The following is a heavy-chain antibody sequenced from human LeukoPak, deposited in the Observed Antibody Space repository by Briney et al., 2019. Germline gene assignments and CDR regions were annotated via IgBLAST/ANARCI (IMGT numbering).Heavy chain of an antibody. CDR1: GFTVSTDG. CDR2: IWYEGSNK. J-gene: IGHJ4*02. CDR3: ARDALLYGSGSYSSFFDY. D-gene: IGHD3-10*01. V-gene: IGHV3-33*01. Sequence: GMCLRLACAASGFTVSTDGIRWVRQAPGEGLGWVAVIWYEGSNKYYADCVKGRFTISRDNSKNTLYLQMNSLRAEETAVYYCARDALLYGSGSYSSFFDYWGQGTLVTVSS.